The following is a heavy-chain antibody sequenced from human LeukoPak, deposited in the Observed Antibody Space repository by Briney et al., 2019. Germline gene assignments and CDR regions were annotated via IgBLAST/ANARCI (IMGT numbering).Heavy chain of an antibody. CDR2: INHSGST. Sequence: PSETLSLTCAVYGVSFSGYYWSWIRQPPGKGLEWIGEINHSGSTNYNPSLKSRATISVATSKNQSSLKLSSVTAADTAVYNWASPLGGYYTGMDVWGQGTTVTVSS. CDR1: GVSFSGYY. J-gene: IGHJ6*02. D-gene: IGHD3-16*01. CDR3: ASPLGGYYTGMDV. V-gene: IGHV4-34*01.